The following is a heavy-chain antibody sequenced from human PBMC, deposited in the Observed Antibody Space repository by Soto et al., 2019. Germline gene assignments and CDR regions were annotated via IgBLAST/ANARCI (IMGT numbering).Heavy chain of an antibody. CDR3: ARESEDLTSNFDY. Sequence: GSLRLSCAASGFTFSTYAMSWVRQAPGKGLEWVSAISGSGGSTYYADSMKGRFTVSRDNAKNSVYLEMNSLSAEDTAVYYCARESEDLTSNFDYWGQGTLVTVSS. CDR2: ISGSGGST. CDR1: GFTFSTYA. V-gene: IGHV3-23*01. J-gene: IGHJ4*02.